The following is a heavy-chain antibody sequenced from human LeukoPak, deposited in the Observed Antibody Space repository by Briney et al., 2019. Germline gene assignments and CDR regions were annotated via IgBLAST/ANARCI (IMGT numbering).Heavy chain of an antibody. CDR1: GFTFSTYW. D-gene: IGHD5-12*01. V-gene: IGHV3-74*01. J-gene: IGHJ4*02. Sequence: PGGSLRLSCAASGFTFSTYWMHWVRQAPGKGLVWVSRIKSDGTTTSYADSVKGRFTISRDNAKNTLYLQMNSLRAEDTAVYYCAREGSDYDVDYWGPGTLVTVSS. CDR3: AREGSDYDVDY. CDR2: IKSDGTTT.